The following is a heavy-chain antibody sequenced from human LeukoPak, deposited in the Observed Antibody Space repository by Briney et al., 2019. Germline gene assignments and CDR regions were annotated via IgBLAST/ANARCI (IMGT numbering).Heavy chain of an antibody. Sequence: PVGSLRHSRMGSGFTFSRLGMHGVRPAPGKGLEWVTLISYDGSNEHYADSVKGRFTITRDNSKNTLYLQMNSLRVEDTAVYYCAKDHSSGFVDYWGQGTLVAASS. CDR2: ISYDGSNE. CDR3: AKDHSSGFVDY. J-gene: IGHJ4*02. D-gene: IGHD6-19*01. CDR1: GFTFSRLG. V-gene: IGHV3-30*18.